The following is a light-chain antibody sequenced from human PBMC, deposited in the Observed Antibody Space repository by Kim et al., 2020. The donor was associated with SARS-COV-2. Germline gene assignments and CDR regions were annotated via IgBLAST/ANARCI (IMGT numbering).Light chain of an antibody. CDR3: SSYTSSSTLV. CDR2: DVS. Sequence: QSALTQPASVSGSPGQSITISCTGTSSDVGGYNYVSWYQQHPDKAPKLMIYDVSNRPSGISNRFSGSKSDNTASLTIPGLQAEDEADYYCSSYTSSSTLVFGTGTKVTVL. V-gene: IGLV2-14*03. J-gene: IGLJ1*01. CDR1: SSDVGGYNY.